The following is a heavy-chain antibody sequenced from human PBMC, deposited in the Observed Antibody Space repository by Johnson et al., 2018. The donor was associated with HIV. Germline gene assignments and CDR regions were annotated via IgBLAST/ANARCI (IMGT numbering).Heavy chain of an antibody. D-gene: IGHD2-2*01. CDR1: GFTFSNAW. Sequence: VQLVESGGGLVKPGGSLRLSCAASGFTFSNAWMSWVRQAPGKGLEWVGRIKSKTDGGTTDYAAPVKGRFTISRDDSKNTLYLQMNSLKTEDTAVYYCQGGYCSSTSCRGDAFDIWGQGTMVTVSS. CDR2: IKSKTDGGTT. V-gene: IGHV3-15*01. J-gene: IGHJ3*02. CDR3: QGGYCSSTSCRGDAFDI.